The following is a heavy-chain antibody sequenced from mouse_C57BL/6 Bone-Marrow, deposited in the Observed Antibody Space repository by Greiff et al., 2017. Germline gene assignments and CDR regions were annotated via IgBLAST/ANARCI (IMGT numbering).Heavy chain of an antibody. CDR1: GYTFTSYW. Sequence: QVQLQQPGAELVMPGASVKLSCKASGYTFTSYWMHWVKQRPGQGLEWIGEIDPSDSYTNYNQKFKGKSTLTVDKSSSTAYMQLSSLTSEYSAVYYCASSLYDGYYGWFAYWGQGTLVTVSA. V-gene: IGHV1-69*01. CDR3: ASSLYDGYYGWFAY. D-gene: IGHD2-3*01. J-gene: IGHJ3*01. CDR2: IDPSDSYT.